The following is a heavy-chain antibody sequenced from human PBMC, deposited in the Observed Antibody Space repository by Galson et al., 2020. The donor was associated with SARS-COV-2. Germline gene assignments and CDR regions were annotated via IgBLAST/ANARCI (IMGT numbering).Heavy chain of an antibody. Sequence: KIGESLKISCKGSGYSFTSYWLSWVRQMPGKGLEWMGRIDPSDSYTNYSPSFQGHVTISADKSISTAYLKWSSLKASDTAMYYCARTVAGSFYFDYWGQGTLVTVSS. V-gene: IGHV5-10-1*01. CDR2: IDPSDSYT. J-gene: IGHJ4*02. CDR3: ARTVAGSFYFDY. D-gene: IGHD6-19*01. CDR1: GYSFTSYW.